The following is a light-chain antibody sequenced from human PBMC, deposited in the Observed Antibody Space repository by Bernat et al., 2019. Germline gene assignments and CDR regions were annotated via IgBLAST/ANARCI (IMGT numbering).Light chain of an antibody. CDR2: GAS. V-gene: IGKV1-9*01. CDR1: QVIGTY. CDR3: QQLDNFPIT. J-gene: IGKJ5*01. Sequence: DIQLTQSPSFLSASVGDRVTITCRASQVIGTYLAWYHQKPGKAPHLLIYGASTLQSGVPSRFSGSGSGTEFTLTISSLQPEDSATYYCQQLDNFPITCGQGTRLEIK.